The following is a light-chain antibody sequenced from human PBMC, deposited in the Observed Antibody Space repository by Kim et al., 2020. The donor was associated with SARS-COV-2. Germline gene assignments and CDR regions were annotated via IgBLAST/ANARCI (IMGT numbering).Light chain of an antibody. Sequence: EIVLTQSPGTLSLSPGERATLSCRASQSVSSSYLAWYQQKPVQAPRLLIYGASSRATGIPDRFSGSGSGTDFTLTISRLEPEDFAVYYCQHYSSSGAPFGGGTKVDIK. CDR3: QHYSSSGAP. V-gene: IGKV3-20*01. J-gene: IGKJ4*02. CDR1: QSVSSSY. CDR2: GAS.